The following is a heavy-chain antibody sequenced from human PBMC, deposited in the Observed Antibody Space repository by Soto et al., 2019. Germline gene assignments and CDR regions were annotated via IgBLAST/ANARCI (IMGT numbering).Heavy chain of an antibody. CDR2: IYWDDDK. CDR3: AHIVVAGLGYYFDY. Sequence: QIRLKESGPTLVKPTQTLTLTCTFSGFSLSSTRMAVGWIRQPPGKALEWLALIYWDDDKHYSPFLKSRLTITKDTSKNQVVLTMSNMDPVDTARYYCAHIVVAGLGYYFDYWGQGTLVTVSS. D-gene: IGHD6-19*01. J-gene: IGHJ4*02. CDR1: GFSLSSTRMA. V-gene: IGHV2-5*02.